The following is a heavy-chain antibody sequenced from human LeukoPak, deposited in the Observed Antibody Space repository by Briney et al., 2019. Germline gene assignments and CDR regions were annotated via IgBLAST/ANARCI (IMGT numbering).Heavy chain of an antibody. CDR1: GGSISSGGYY. D-gene: IGHD2-2*01. CDR3: ARSYPAIYQLPSYMDV. Sequence: PSQTLSLTCTVSGGSISSGGYYWSWIRQPPGKGLEWIGYIYHSGSTYYNLSLKSRVTISVDRSKNQFSLKLSSVTAADTAVYYCARSYPAIYQLPSYMDVWGKGTTVTVSS. CDR2: IYHSGST. V-gene: IGHV4-30-2*01. J-gene: IGHJ6*03.